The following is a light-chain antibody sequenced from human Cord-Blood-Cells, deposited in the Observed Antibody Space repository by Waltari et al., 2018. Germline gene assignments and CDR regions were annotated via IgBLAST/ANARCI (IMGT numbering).Light chain of an antibody. CDR3: QQSYSTPFT. J-gene: IGKJ3*01. Sequence: DIQMTQSPSSLSASVRDRVTITCRARQSITSYFNWYQQKQGKAPKLLIYAASSLESGVPSRFSGSGSGTDFALTISSLQPEDFETYYCQQSYSTPFTFGPGTKVDIK. CDR2: AAS. CDR1: QSITSY. V-gene: IGKV1-39*01.